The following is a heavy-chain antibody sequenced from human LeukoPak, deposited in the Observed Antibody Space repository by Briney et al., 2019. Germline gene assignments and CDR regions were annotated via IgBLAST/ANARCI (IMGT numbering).Heavy chain of an antibody. J-gene: IGHJ4*02. CDR1: GFAVSGSY. CDR3: AKELEDRPGFLGIDY. Sequence: GGSLRLSCAASGFAVSGSYMSWVRQAPGKGLEWVSAISGSGGSTYYADSVKGRFTISRDNSKNTLYLQMNSLRAEDTAVYYCAKELEDRPGFLGIDYWGQGTLVTVSS. V-gene: IGHV3-23*01. D-gene: IGHD3-3*01. CDR2: ISGSGGST.